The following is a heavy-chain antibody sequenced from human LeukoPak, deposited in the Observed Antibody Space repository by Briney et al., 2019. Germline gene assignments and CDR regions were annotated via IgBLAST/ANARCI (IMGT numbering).Heavy chain of an antibody. CDR3: ARDASGFHYFDY. Sequence: TGGSLRLSCAASGFTFSDYYMSWIRQAPGKGLEWVSYISSSGSTIYYADSVKGRFTISRDNSKNTLYLQMNSLRAEDTAVYYCARDASGFHYFDYWGQGTLVTVSS. CDR2: ISSSGSTI. D-gene: IGHD3-10*01. J-gene: IGHJ4*02. V-gene: IGHV3-11*01. CDR1: GFTFSDYY.